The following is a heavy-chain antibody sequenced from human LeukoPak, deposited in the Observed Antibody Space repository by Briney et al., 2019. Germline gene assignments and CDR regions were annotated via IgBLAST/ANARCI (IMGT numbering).Heavy chain of an antibody. J-gene: IGHJ6*02. CDR3: AATARTYSSSSKNYYYYGMDA. CDR2: ISGSGGST. Sequence: GGSLRLSCAASGFTFSSYAMSWVRQAPGKGLEWVSAISGSGGSTYYADSVKGRFTISRDNSKNTLYLQMNSLRAEDTAVYYCAATARTYSSSSKNYYYYGMDAWGQGTTVTVSS. V-gene: IGHV3-23*01. CDR1: GFTFSSYA. D-gene: IGHD6-6*01.